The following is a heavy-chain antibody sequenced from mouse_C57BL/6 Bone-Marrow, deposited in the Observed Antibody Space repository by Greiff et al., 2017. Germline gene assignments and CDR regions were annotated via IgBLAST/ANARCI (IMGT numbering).Heavy chain of an antibody. Sequence: EVQLQQSGPELVKPGASVKISCKASGYTFTDYYMNWVKQSHGKSLEWIGDINPNNGGNSYNQKFKGKATLTVDMSSSTAYMELRSLTSEYSAVYYCARERKFGYYGSSCAMDYWGQGTSVTVSS. J-gene: IGHJ4*01. CDR1: GYTFTDYY. V-gene: IGHV1-26*01. D-gene: IGHD1-1*01. CDR3: ARERKFGYYGSSCAMDY. CDR2: INPNNGGN.